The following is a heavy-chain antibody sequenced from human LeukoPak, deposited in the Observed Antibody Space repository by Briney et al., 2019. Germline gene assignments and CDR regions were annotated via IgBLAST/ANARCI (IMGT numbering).Heavy chain of an antibody. J-gene: IGHJ3*02. Sequence: PSETLSLTCTVSGYSISSGYYWGWIRQPPGKGLEWIGHIYTTGSTNCNPSLKSRVTISLDTSKNQFSLKLNSVTAADTAVYYCARAYHNDAFDIWGQGTMVTVSS. CDR2: IYTTGST. D-gene: IGHD3-16*01. CDR1: GYSISSGYY. V-gene: IGHV4-38-2*02. CDR3: ARAYHNDAFDI.